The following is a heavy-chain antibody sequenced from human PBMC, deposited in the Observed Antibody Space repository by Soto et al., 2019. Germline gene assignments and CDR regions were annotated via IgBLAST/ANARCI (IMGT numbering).Heavy chain of an antibody. CDR1: GDSISSGGYY. J-gene: IGHJ4*02. V-gene: IGHV4-31*03. Sequence: SETLSLTCTVSGDSISSGGYYWSWIRQLPGKGLEWIGYIYSNGYTYYNPSLESRVTISLDTSNNQFSLKLSSVTAADTAAYYCARGQRIGTITTWFDYWGQGTLVTVSS. CDR3: ARGQRIGTITTWFDY. D-gene: IGHD3-22*01. CDR2: IYSNGYT.